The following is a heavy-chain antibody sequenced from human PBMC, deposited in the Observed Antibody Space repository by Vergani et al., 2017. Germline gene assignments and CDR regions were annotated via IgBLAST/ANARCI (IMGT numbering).Heavy chain of an antibody. J-gene: IGHJ4*02. CDR1: GFSFSSHA. CDR2: ISGTGGSA. V-gene: IGHV3-23*01. Sequence: EVRLLQSGGGLGQPGGSLRLSCEAPGFSFSSHAMAWVRQAPGKGLEWVAVISGTGGSAYNAKSVKDRFTISRDNSQNTVYLQLKSLSADDTAIYYCARDRNSWEIKDGSLDYWGQGILVTVSS. CDR3: ARDRNSWEIKDGSLDY. D-gene: IGHD1-26*01.